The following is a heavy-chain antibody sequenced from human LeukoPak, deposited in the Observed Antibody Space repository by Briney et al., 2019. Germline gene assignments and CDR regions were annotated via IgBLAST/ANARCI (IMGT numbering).Heavy chain of an antibody. Sequence: PLASAKVSCKASGGTFSSYAVSWVRQAPGQGLEWMGGIIPIFGTANYAQKFQGRVTITADKSTSTAYMELSSLRSEDTAVYYCARAGVDDFFDYWGQGTLVTVSS. CDR3: ARAGVDDFFDY. CDR1: GGTFSSYA. D-gene: IGHD3/OR15-3a*01. J-gene: IGHJ4*02. CDR2: IIPIFGTA. V-gene: IGHV1-69*06.